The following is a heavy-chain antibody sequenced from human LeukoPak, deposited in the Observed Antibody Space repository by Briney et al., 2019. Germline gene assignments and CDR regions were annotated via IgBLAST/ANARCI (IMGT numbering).Heavy chain of an antibody. D-gene: IGHD3-22*01. J-gene: IGHJ3*02. Sequence: GGSLRLSCAASGFTFSIYEMNWVRQAPGKGLEWVSYISSSGRTTYYPDSVKGRFTISRDNAKNSLYLQMNSLRAEDTAVYYCARDLAAYYDSSGYYYERDDAFDIWGQGTMVTVSS. CDR1: GFTFSIYE. CDR3: ARDLAAYYDSSGYYYERDDAFDI. V-gene: IGHV3-48*03. CDR2: ISSSGRTT.